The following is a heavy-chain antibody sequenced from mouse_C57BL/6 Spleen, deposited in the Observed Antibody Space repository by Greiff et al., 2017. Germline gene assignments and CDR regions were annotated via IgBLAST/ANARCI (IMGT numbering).Heavy chain of an antibody. CDR3: TRGLVDY. J-gene: IGHJ2*01. CDR1: GYTFTDYE. CDR2: IDPETGGT. V-gene: IGHV1-15*01. D-gene: IGHD4-1*01. Sequence: VHLVESGAELVRPGASVTLSCKASGYTFTDYEMHWVKQTPVHGLEWIGAIDPETGGTAYNQKFKGKAILTADKSSSTAYMELRSLTSEDSAVYYCTRGLVDYWGQGTTLTVSS.